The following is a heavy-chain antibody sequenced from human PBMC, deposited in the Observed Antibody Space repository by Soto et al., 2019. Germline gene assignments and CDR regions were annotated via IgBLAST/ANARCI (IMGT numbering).Heavy chain of an antibody. V-gene: IGHV1-69*13. D-gene: IGHD1-26*01. CDR3: ARDRHIVGPSDY. CDR2: IIPIFGTA. Sequence: ASVKVPCKASGGTFSSYAISWVRQAPGQGLEWMGGIIPIFGTANYAQKFQGRVTITADESTSTAYMELSSLRSEDTAVYYCARDRHIVGPSDYWGQGTMVTVSS. J-gene: IGHJ4*02. CDR1: GGTFSSYA.